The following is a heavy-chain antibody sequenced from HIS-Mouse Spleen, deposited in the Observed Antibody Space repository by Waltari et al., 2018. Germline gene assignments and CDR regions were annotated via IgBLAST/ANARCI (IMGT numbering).Heavy chain of an antibody. V-gene: IGHV4-59*08. CDR2: IYYSGST. CDR1: GGSISSYY. CDR3: ARWAYGSGSYYIDY. Sequence: QVQLQESGPGLVKPSETLSLTCTVSGGSISSYYWSWIWQPPGKGLEWIGYIYYSGSTNYNPSLKSRVTISVDTSKNQFSLKLSSVTAADTAVYYCARWAYGSGSYYIDYWGQGTLVTVSS. J-gene: IGHJ4*02. D-gene: IGHD3-10*01.